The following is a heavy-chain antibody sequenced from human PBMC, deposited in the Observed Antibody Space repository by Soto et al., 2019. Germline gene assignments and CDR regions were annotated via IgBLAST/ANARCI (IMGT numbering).Heavy chain of an antibody. CDR2: ISGSGGST. D-gene: IGHD3-3*01. V-gene: IGHV3-23*01. Sequence: GGSLRLSCAASGFTFSSYAMSWVRQAPGKGLEWVSAISGSGGSTYYADSVKGRFTISRDNSKNTLYLQMNSLRAEDTAVYYCAKDHYDFWSGYPFTFFDYWGQGTLVTVSS. CDR1: GFTFSSYA. CDR3: AKDHYDFWSGYPFTFFDY. J-gene: IGHJ4*02.